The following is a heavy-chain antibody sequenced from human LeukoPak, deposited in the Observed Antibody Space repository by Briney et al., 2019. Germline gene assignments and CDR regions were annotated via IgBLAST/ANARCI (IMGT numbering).Heavy chain of an antibody. CDR2: IYYSGST. CDR3: ARGRPWSGYYSGLDY. V-gene: IGHV4-30-4*01. D-gene: IGHD3-3*01. CDR1: GGSISSGNYY. Sequence: SETLSLTCTVSGGSISSGNYYWSWIRQPPGKGLEWVGCIYYSGSTYYNPSLKSRVTISVDRSKNQFSLKLSSVTAADTAVYYCARGRPWSGYYSGLDYWGQGTLVTVSS. J-gene: IGHJ4*02.